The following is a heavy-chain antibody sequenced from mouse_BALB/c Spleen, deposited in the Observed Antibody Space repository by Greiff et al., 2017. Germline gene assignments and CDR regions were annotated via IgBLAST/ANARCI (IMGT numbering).Heavy chain of an antibody. CDR1: GYAFSSSW. D-gene: IGHD1-2*01. J-gene: IGHJ4*01. CDR3: ARWGYGYDYAMDY. V-gene: IGHV1-82*01. CDR2: IYPGDGDT. Sequence: QVQLQQSGPELVKPGASVKISCKASGYAFSSSWMNWVKQRPGQGLEWIGRIYPGDGDTNYNGKFKGKATLTADKSSSTAYMQLSSLTSVDSAVYFCARWGYGYDYAMDYWGQGTSVTVSS.